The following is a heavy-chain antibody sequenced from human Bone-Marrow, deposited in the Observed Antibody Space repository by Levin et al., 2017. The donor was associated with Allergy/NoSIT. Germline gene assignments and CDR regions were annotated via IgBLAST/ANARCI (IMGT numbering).Heavy chain of an antibody. Sequence: GESLKISCAASGFTFSSYGMHWVRQAPGKGLEWVAVISYDGSNKYYADSVKGRFTISRDNSKNTLYLQMNSLRAEDTAVYYCAKDIWLRIKRGGPYYYYGMDVWGQGTTVTVSS. CDR3: AKDIWLRIKRGGPYYYYGMDV. J-gene: IGHJ6*02. D-gene: IGHD5-12*01. CDR1: GFTFSSYG. V-gene: IGHV3-30*18. CDR2: ISYDGSNK.